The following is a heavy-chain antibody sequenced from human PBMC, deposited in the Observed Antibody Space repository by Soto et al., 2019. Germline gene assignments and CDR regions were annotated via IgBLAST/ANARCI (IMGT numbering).Heavy chain of an antibody. CDR3: ARSNREGITGTTWLYYFDY. D-gene: IGHD1-20*01. CDR1: GGSFSGYY. Sequence: QVQLQQWGAGLLKPSETLSLTCAVYGGSFSGYYWRWIRQPPGKGLEWIGEINHSGSTNYNPSLXSRVTRPIDTPXXXYXXKLSSVTAADTAVYYCARSNREGITGTTWLYYFDYWGQGTLVTVSS. CDR2: INHSGST. V-gene: IGHV4-34*01. J-gene: IGHJ4*02.